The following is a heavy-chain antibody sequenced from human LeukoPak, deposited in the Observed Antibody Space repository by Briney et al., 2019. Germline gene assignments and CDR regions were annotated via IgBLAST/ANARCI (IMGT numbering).Heavy chain of an antibody. V-gene: IGHV1-2*02. CDR3: SREVRAYFDH. Sequence: ASVKVSCKTSGYTFTGYYLHWVRQAPGQGLEWMGWINPDTGATGHVQKFQGRVTMTRDRSISTAYMELSRLTSDDTAVYYCSREVRAYFDHWGQGSLVTVAS. CDR2: INPDTGAT. J-gene: IGHJ4*02. CDR1: GYTFTGYY.